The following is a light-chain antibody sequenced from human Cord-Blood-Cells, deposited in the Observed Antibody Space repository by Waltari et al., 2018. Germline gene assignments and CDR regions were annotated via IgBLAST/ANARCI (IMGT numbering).Light chain of an antibody. J-gene: IGLJ1*01. Sequence: SYVLTQPPSVSVAPGQTARITCGGNNIGSKRVHWYQQKPGQAPVLVVYDDSDWPSGIPERFSGSNSGNTATLTISRVEAGDEADYYCQVWDSSSDPYVFGTGTKVTVL. V-gene: IGLV3-21*02. CDR2: DDS. CDR1: NIGSKR. CDR3: QVWDSSSDPYV.